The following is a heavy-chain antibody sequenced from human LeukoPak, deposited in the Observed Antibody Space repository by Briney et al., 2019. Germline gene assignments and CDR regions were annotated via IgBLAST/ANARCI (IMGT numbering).Heavy chain of an antibody. J-gene: IGHJ6*02. V-gene: IGHV1-69*13. D-gene: IGHD4-17*01. Sequence: SVTVSCTASGGTFSSYAISWVRQAPGQGLEWMGGIIPIFGTANYAQKFQGRVTITADESTSTAYMELSSLRSEDTAVYYCARDSPKEYTVIYYYRMDVWGQGTTVTVSS. CDR3: ARDSPKEYTVIYYYRMDV. CDR2: IIPIFGTA. CDR1: GGTFSSYA.